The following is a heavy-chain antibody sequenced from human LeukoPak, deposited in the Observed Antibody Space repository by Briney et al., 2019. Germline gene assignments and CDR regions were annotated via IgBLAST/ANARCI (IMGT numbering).Heavy chain of an antibody. CDR3: LRALSSYWDY. J-gene: IGHJ4*02. D-gene: IGHD3-3*01. CDR2: ISYSRST. CDR1: GGSISSYY. V-gene: IGHV4-59*01. Sequence: SETLSLTCTVSGGSISSYYWSWIRQPPGKGLEWIGYISYSRSTNYNPSLKSRGTISVDTSNNQSSLQLSTIPAAYPAVYYCLRALSSYWDYWGQGTLVTVSS.